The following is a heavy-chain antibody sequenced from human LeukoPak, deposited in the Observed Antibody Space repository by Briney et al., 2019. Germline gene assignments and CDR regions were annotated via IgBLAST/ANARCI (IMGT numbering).Heavy chain of an antibody. Sequence: GGSLRLSCAASGFSFSNYAMSWVRQASGKGLERVSAISGRGANTYYADSVKGRFTISRGNSKNTLYMQMNSLRAEDTAVYYCAKAVVIVPTATPFDYWGQGTLVTVSS. D-gene: IGHD2-2*01. V-gene: IGHV3-23*01. J-gene: IGHJ4*02. CDR2: ISGRGANT. CDR1: GFSFSNYA. CDR3: AKAVVIVPTATPFDY.